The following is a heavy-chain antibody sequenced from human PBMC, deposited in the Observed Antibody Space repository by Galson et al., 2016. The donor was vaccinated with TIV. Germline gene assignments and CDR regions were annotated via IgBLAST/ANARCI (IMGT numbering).Heavy chain of an antibody. CDR3: ARAAGRNGATCHATCESFDF. Sequence: CAISGDSVPSNSAAWNWIRQSPSRGLEWLGRTYCRSRCYYDYAVSVKSRITIESDTSKNQFPLQLNSVTSEDTAVYYCARAAGRNGATCHATCESFDFWGQGTKVTVSS. J-gene: IGHJ3*01. D-gene: IGHD3-10*01. CDR1: GDSVPSNSAA. V-gene: IGHV6-1*01. CDR2: TYCRSRCYY.